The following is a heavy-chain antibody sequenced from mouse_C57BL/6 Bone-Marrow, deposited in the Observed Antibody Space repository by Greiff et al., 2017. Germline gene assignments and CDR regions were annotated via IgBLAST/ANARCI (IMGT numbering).Heavy chain of an antibody. CDR1: GYTFTDYY. V-gene: IGHV1-75*01. CDR3: ARWGWLLRGGYFDY. CDR2: IFPGSGST. D-gene: IGHD2-3*01. J-gene: IGHJ2*01. Sequence: QVQLQQSGPELVKPGASVKISCKASGYTFTDYYINWVKQRPGQGLEWIGWIFPGSGSTYYNEKFKGKATLTVDQSSSTAYMLLSSLTSEDSAVYFCARWGWLLRGGYFDYWGQGTTLTVSS.